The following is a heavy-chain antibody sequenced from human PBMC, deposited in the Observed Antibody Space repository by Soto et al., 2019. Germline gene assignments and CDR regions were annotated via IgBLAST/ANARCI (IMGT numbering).Heavy chain of an antibody. V-gene: IGHV4-38-2*02. Sequence: SETLSLTCAVSGYSISSGYYWGWIRQPPGKGLEWIGSIHHSGSTYYNPSLKSRVTISVDTSKNQFSLKLSSVTAADTAVYYCAREDSSFYWFDPWGQGTLVTVSS. CDR3: AREDSSFYWFDP. D-gene: IGHD6-6*01. CDR2: IHHSGST. CDR1: GYSISSGYY. J-gene: IGHJ5*02.